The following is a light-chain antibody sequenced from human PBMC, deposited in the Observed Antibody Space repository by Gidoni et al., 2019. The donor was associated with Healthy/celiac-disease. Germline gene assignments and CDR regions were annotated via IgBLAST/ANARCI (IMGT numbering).Light chain of an antibody. CDR2: WAS. V-gene: IGKV4-1*01. CDR3: QQYYSTPRT. Sequence: VALGERATINCKSSQSVLSSSNNKNYLAWYQQKPGQPPKLLIYWASTRESGVPDRFSGSGSGTDFTLTISSLQAEDVAVYYCQQYYSTPRTFXGXTKVEIK. J-gene: IGKJ4*01. CDR1: QSVLSSSNNKNY.